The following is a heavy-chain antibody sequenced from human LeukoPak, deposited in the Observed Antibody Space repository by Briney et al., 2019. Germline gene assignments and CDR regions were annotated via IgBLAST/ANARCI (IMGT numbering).Heavy chain of an antibody. CDR1: GFTFSSYW. J-gene: IGHJ4*02. V-gene: IGHV3-74*01. CDR2: INGDGGRT. Sequence: GGSLRLSCAASGFTFSSYWMHWVRQAPGKGLVWVSCINGDGGRTNYADSVKGRFTISRDNSKNTLYLQMNSLRAEDTAVYYCAKDVYDYYFDYWGQGTLVTVSS. CDR3: AKDVYDYYFDY. D-gene: IGHD2/OR15-2a*01.